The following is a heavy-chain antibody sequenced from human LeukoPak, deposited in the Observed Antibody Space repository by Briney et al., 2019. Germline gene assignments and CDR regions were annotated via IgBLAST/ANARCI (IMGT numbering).Heavy chain of an antibody. J-gene: IGHJ4*02. Sequence: PGGSLRLSCAASGFTFSSYAMSWVRQALGKGLEWVSAISNNGGCTYYADSVQGRFTISRDNSKSTLCLQMNSLRAEDTAVYYCAKQLGYCSDGSCYFPYWGQGTLVTVSS. D-gene: IGHD2-15*01. CDR2: ISNNGGCT. CDR3: AKQLGYCSDGSCYFPY. V-gene: IGHV3-23*01. CDR1: GFTFSSYA.